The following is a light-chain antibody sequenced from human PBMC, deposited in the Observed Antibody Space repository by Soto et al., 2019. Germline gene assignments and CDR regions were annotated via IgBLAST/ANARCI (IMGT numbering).Light chain of an antibody. J-gene: IGLJ2*01. CDR3: QSYDSSLSGSVV. CDR2: GNS. Sequence: QAVVTQPPSVSGAPGQRGTISCTGSGSNIGAGYDVHWYQQLPGTAPKLLIYGNSNRPSGVPDRFSGSKSGTSASLAITGLQAEDEADYYCQSYDSSLSGSVVFGGGTQLTVL. CDR1: GSNIGAGYD. V-gene: IGLV1-40*01.